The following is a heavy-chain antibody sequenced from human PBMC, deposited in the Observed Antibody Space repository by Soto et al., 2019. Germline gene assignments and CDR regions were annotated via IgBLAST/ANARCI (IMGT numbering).Heavy chain of an antibody. V-gene: IGHV3-30*03. J-gene: IGHJ4*02. Sequence: AGGSLRLSCAASGFTFSNHGMHWVRQAPGKGLEWVAVISYDGSVKYYADSVKGRITISRDNSKNTLYLQLKSLRADDTAVYYCARDFSTNYHIDYWGQGTLVTVSS. CDR3: ARDFSTNYHIDY. CDR2: ISYDGSVK. D-gene: IGHD2-8*01. CDR1: GFTFSNHG.